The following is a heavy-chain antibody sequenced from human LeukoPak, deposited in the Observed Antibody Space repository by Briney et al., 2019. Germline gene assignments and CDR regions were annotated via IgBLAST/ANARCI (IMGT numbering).Heavy chain of an antibody. V-gene: IGHV3-74*01. D-gene: IGHD5-12*01. CDR1: GFTFSTYW. CDR2: INTDGSTT. J-gene: IGHJ4*02. CDR3: AKESGYDVDLEY. Sequence: GGSLRLSCAGSGFTFSTYWMHWVRQAPGGGLVWVSGINTDGSTTSYADSVKGRFTISRDNAKNTVYLQMSSLRAEDTAVYYYAKESGYDVDLEYWGQRALVTISS.